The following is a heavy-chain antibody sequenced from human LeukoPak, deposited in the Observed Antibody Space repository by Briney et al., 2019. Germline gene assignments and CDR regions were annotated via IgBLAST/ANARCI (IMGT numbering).Heavy chain of an antibody. D-gene: IGHD3-22*01. CDR3: ARGTPPRRNYDSRGYYSYYFDY. J-gene: IGHJ4*02. Sequence: ASVKVSCKASGGTFSSYAISWVRQAPGQGLEWMGGIIPIFGTANYAQKFQGRVTITADKSTSTAYMELSSLRSEDTAVYYCARGTPPRRNYDSRGYYSYYFDYWGQGTLVTVSS. V-gene: IGHV1-69*06. CDR2: IIPIFGTA. CDR1: GGTFSSYA.